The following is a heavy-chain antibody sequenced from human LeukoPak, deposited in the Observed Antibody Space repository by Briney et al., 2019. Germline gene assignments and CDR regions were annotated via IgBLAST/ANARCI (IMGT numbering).Heavy chain of an antibody. Sequence: SETLSLTCAVSGYSISSCYYWGWLRHPPGKRLEWSGSIYHSGSTYYTPSLKSLVTISVDTSKNQCSLKLSSVTAADTAVYYCARHRPTKVVAAGFDYWGQGTLVTVSS. CDR3: ARHRPTKVVAAGFDY. CDR2: IYHSGST. J-gene: IGHJ4*02. D-gene: IGHD2-15*01. V-gene: IGHV4-38-2*01. CDR1: GYSISSCYY.